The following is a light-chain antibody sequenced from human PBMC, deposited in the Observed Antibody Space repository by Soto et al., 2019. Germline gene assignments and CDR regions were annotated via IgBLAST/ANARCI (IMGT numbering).Light chain of an antibody. CDR1: QSISSW. Sequence: DIQMTQSPSTLSASVGDRVTITCRASQSISSWLAWYQQKPGKAPQYLIQAASILQSGVPSRFSGSGSGTEFILTINNLQPEDFATYYCQQYYSYPLTFGGGTKVDIK. CDR3: QQYYSYPLT. V-gene: IGKV1-5*01. J-gene: IGKJ4*01. CDR2: AAS.